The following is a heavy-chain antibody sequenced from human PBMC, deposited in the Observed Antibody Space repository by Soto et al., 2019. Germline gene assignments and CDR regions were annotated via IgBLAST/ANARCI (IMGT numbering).Heavy chain of an antibody. CDR3: LHRKLPLYGQLCFDY. CDR2: TYWVGDS. CDR1: GFSLRTTGVA. Sequence: QITLKESGPTLVNPTQTLTLTCTFSGFSLRTTGVAVGWIRQPPGKALVWLALTYWVGDSRYSPSLQGRVTATKDTSRDQVVLTLTNMDPVDTATYYCLHRKLPLYGQLCFDYWVQGILVTVSS. D-gene: IGHD2-2*02. J-gene: IGHJ4*02. V-gene: IGHV2-5*02.